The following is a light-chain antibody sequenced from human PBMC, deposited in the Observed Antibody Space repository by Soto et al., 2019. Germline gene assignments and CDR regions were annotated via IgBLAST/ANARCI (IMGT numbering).Light chain of an antibody. CDR3: QQYGTSLMT. V-gene: IGKV1-12*01. Sequence: DIQMTQSPSSVSASVVSRVTITCRASQAIDSWLAWYQQKPGEAPKLLIFTGSLLHSGVPPRFSGSGSGTDFTLAISRLEPEDFAVYYCQQYGTSLMTFGQGTRLEIK. CDR1: QAIDSW. CDR2: TGS. J-gene: IGKJ5*01.